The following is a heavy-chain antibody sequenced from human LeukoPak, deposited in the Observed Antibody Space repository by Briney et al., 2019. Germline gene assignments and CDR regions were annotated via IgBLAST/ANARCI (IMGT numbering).Heavy chain of an antibody. CDR3: ARHEEEDGYNAKTIDY. CDR2: VYSTGSTT. CDR1: GGSISSSSNY. J-gene: IGHJ4*02. Sequence: SETLSLTCTVSGGSISSSSNYWGWVRQPPGKGLEWIGTVYSTGSTTYSNPSLKSRGTISVDTSKNKFSLKLSSVTAADTAVYYCARHEEEDGYNAKTIDYWGQGTLVTVSS. V-gene: IGHV4-39*01. D-gene: IGHD5-24*01.